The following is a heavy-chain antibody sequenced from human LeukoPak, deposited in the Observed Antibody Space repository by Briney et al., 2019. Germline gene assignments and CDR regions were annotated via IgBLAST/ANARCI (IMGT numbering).Heavy chain of an antibody. V-gene: IGHV1-69*05. CDR3: ARDLRSWYDILTGYYYYYYMDV. Sequence: GASVKVSCKASGGTFSSYAISWVRQAPGQGLEWMGRITPIFGTANYAQKFQGRVTITTDESTSTAYMELSSLRSEDTAVYYCARDLRSWYDILTGYYYYYYMDVWGKGTTVTVSS. CDR2: ITPIFGTA. J-gene: IGHJ6*03. D-gene: IGHD3-9*01. CDR1: GGTFSSYA.